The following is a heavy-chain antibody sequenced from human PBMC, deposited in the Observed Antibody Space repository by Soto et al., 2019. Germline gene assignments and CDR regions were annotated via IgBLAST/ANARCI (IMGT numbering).Heavy chain of an antibody. D-gene: IGHD3-10*01. CDR3: ARDTGDYYHGMDV. V-gene: IGHV4-59*01. Sequence: PPGKGLEWIGYIYCSGTTNYNPSLKSRVTISVDTSKNQFSLKLSSVTAADTAVYYCARDTGDYYHGMDVWGQGTTVTVSS. CDR2: IYCSGTT. J-gene: IGHJ6*02.